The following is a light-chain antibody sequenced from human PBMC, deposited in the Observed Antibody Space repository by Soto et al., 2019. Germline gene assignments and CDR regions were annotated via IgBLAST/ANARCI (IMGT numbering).Light chain of an antibody. CDR2: DVT. CDR1: SSDIGDSNY. J-gene: IGLJ2*01. CDR3: CSYAGSYTLV. V-gene: IGLV2-11*01. Sequence: QSALTQPRSVSGSPGQSVTISCTGTSSDIGDSNYVSWYQQHPGKAPKLLIYDVTRRPSGVPDRFSGSKSGNTASLTISGLQAEDEAEYFCCSYAGSYTLVFGGGTQLTVL.